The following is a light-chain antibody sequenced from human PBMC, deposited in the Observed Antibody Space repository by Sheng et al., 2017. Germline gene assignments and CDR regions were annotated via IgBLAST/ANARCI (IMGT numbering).Light chain of an antibody. Sequence: QSVLTQPPSVSGAPGQRVTISCTGSSSNIGAGYDVHWYQQLPGTAPKLLIYSNSQRPSGVPDRFSGSQSGTSASLAISGLQSEDEADYYCAAWDDSLNGLYVFGTGTKVTVL. CDR3: AAWDDSLNGLYV. V-gene: IGLV1-40*01. J-gene: IGLJ1*01. CDR1: SSNIGAGYD. CDR2: SNS.